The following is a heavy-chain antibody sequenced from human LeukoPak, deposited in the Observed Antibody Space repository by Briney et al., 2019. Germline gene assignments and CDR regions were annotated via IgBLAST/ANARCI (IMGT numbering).Heavy chain of an antibody. Sequence: SETLSLTCTVSGGSISSYYWSWIRQPPGKGLEWIGYIYYSGSTNYNPSLKSRVAISVDTSKNQFSLKLSSVTAADTAVYYCARESLDAFDIWGQGTMVTVSS. CDR2: IYYSGST. J-gene: IGHJ3*02. CDR1: GGSISSYY. V-gene: IGHV4-59*01. CDR3: ARESLDAFDI.